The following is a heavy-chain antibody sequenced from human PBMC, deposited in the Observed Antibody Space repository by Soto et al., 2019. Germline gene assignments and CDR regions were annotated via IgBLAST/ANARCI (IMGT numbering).Heavy chain of an antibody. D-gene: IGHD2-15*01. CDR3: AREGWSKNVFDV. V-gene: IGHV1-2*04. J-gene: IGHJ3*01. Sequence: QVQLVQSGAEVKKPGASVKVSCKASGYTFTFNYIHWVRQAPGQGLEWLGWINSKGGNTTYAQKFQGWVTMTMDTSISTAYMELKSLKSDDAAVYYCAREGWSKNVFDVWGQVTMVAGSS. CDR1: GYTFTFNY. CDR2: INSKGGNT.